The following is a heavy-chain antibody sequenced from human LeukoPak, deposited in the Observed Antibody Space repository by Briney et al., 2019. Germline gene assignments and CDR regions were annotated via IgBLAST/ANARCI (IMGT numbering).Heavy chain of an antibody. CDR3: ARDRVVPAPGSYYYYYGMDV. CDR2: IYCSGST. Sequence: PAETLSLTCTVSGGSISSYYWSWIRQPPGKGLEWIGYIYCSGSTNYGPSLKSRATISVDTSKNQFSLKLSSVTAADTAVYYCARDRVVPAPGSYYYYYGMDVWGQGTTVTVSS. D-gene: IGHD2-21*02. CDR1: GGSISSYY. V-gene: IGHV4-59*01. J-gene: IGHJ6*02.